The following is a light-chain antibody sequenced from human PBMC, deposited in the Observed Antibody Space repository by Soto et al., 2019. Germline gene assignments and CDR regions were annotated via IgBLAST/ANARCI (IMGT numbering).Light chain of an antibody. Sequence: QSALTQPPSASGSPGQSVTISCTGAGTDVGQYNYVSWYQQHPGKAPKLLIHHVSRRPSGVPARFSGSKSGNTASLTVSGLQTEDEADYYCSSYAGSNNVVFGGGTKLTVL. V-gene: IGLV2-8*01. CDR3: SSYAGSNNVV. J-gene: IGLJ2*01. CDR1: GTDVGQYNY. CDR2: HVS.